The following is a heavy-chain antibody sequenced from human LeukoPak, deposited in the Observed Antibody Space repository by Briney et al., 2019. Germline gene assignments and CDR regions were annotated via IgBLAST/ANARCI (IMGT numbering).Heavy chain of an antibody. V-gene: IGHV4-31*03. CDR3: ARNTVTRIDY. J-gene: IGHJ4*02. CDR2: IYYSGST. CDR1: GGSISSGGYY. D-gene: IGHD4-17*01. Sequence: SETLSLTCTVSGGSISSGGYYWSWIRQHPGKGLEWIGYIYYSGSTYYNPSLKSRVTISVDTSKNQFSLKLSSVTAADTVVYYCARNTVTRIDYWGQGTLVTVSS.